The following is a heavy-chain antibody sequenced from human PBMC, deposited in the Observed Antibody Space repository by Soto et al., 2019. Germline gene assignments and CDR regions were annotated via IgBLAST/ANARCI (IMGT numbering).Heavy chain of an antibody. CDR1: GFTFSSYG. V-gene: IGHV3-30*18. J-gene: IGHJ4*02. CDR2: ISYDGSNK. D-gene: IGHD2-2*01. CDR3: AKEWRYCSSTSCRFDGYYFDY. Sequence: QVQLVESGGGVVQPGRSLRLSCAASGFTFSSYGMHWVRQAPGKGLEWVAVISYDGSNKYYADSVKGRFTISRDNSKNTLYLQMNSLRAEYTAVYYCAKEWRYCSSTSCRFDGYYFDYWGQGTLVTVSS.